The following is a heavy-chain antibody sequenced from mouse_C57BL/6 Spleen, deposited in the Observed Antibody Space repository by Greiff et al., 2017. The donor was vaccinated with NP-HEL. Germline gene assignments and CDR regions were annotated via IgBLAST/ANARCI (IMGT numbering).Heavy chain of an antibody. CDR2: IDPENGDT. CDR1: GFNIKDDY. D-gene: IGHD2-3*01. V-gene: IGHV14-4*01. J-gene: IGHJ4*01. Sequence: EVQLQQSGAELVRPGASVKLSCTASGFNIKDDYMHWVKQRPEQGLEWIGWIDPENGDTEYASKFQGKATITADTSSNTAYLQLSSLTSEDTAVYYCTTGVTTVYYYAMDYWGQGTSVTVSS. CDR3: TTGVTTVYYYAMDY.